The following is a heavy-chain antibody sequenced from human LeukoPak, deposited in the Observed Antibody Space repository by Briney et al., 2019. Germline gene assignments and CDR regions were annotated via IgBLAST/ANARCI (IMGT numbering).Heavy chain of an antibody. CDR3: ARDLPPGPEVGAEKERLDY. CDR2: INPNSGGT. Sequence: ASVKVSCKASGYTFTGYYMHWVRQAPGQGLEWMGWINPNSGGTTYAQKSQGRVTMTRDTSISTAYMELSRLRSGDTAVYCCARDLPPGPEVGAEKERLDYWGQGTLVTVSS. J-gene: IGHJ4*02. D-gene: IGHD3-16*01. V-gene: IGHV1-2*02. CDR1: GYTFTGYY.